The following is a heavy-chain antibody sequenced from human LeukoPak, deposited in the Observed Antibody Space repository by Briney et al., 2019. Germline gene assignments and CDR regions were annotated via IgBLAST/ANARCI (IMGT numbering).Heavy chain of an antibody. J-gene: IGHJ5*02. CDR2: INPRGTAT. CDR1: GYTFTNYH. V-gene: IGHV1-46*01. CDR3: ARDTSEGDYAWWFDP. D-gene: IGHD3-16*01. Sequence: GASVKVSCKASGYTFTNYHMNWVRQAPGQGLEWMGLINPRGTATRYAESFQGRLTLTRDLSTSTDYMELSSLRSDDTAVYFCARDTSEGDYAWWFDPWGQGTLVTVAS.